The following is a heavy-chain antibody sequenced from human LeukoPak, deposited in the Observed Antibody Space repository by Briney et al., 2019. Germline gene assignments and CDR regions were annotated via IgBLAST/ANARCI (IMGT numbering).Heavy chain of an antibody. CDR2: ISGSGGST. V-gene: IGHV3-23*01. Sequence: QTGGSLRLSCAASGFTFSSYAMSWVRQAPGKGLACVSAISGSGGSTYYADSVKGRFTISRDNSKNTLYLQMNSLRAEDTAVYYCAKDLGAYYYDSSGYLVSYWGQGTLVTVSS. J-gene: IGHJ4*02. CDR1: GFTFSSYA. D-gene: IGHD3-22*01. CDR3: AKDLGAYYYDSSGYLVSY.